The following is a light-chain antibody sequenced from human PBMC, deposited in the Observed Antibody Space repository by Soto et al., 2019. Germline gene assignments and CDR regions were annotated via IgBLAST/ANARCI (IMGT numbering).Light chain of an antibody. CDR1: SSNIGSTS. J-gene: IGLJ3*02. V-gene: IGLV1-47*01. Sequence: QSVLTQPPSASGTPGQRVTISCSRGSSNIGSTSVYWFQQLPGTAPKLLVYRSDQRPSGVPDRFSGSKSDTSASLAISGLRSEDAANYYCAAWAGSLSGWVFGGGTKLTVL. CDR3: AAWAGSLSGWV. CDR2: RSD.